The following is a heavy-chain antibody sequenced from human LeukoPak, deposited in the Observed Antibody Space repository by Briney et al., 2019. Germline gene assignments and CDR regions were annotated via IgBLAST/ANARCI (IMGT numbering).Heavy chain of an antibody. V-gene: IGHV3-15*01. CDR3: ADIFGGNSHRSDY. CDR1: GFTFSSAW. Sequence: GGSLRLSCAASGFTFSSAWMSWVRQAPGQGLEWLGRIKTKTDGGTTDYAAPVKGRFTISRDDSKDTLYLQMNSLKSDDTAVYYCADIFGGNSHRSDYWGQGTLVTVSS. CDR2: IKTKTDGGTT. D-gene: IGHD4-23*01. J-gene: IGHJ4*02.